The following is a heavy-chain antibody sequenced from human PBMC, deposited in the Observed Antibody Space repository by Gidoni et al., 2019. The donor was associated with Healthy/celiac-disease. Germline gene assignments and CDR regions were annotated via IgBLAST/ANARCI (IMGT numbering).Heavy chain of an antibody. CDR3: ARLMRGYSSSCVDY. Sequence: EVQLVPSGAEVKKPGAPLKISCKGSAYSFTSYWMGWVGQMPGKGLKWMGIIYPGDSDNRYSPSFQGQVTISADKSISTAYLQWSSLKASDTAMYNCARLMRGYSSSCVDYWGQGTLVTVSS. CDR1: AYSFTSYW. V-gene: IGHV5-51*01. CDR2: IYPGDSDN. D-gene: IGHD6-13*01. J-gene: IGHJ4*02.